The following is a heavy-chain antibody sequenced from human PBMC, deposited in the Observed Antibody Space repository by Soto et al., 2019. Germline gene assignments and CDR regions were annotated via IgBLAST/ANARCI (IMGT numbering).Heavy chain of an antibody. CDR2: VIPIFGTA. J-gene: IGHJ4*02. CDR3: ASPRTKVNYYFDY. V-gene: IGHV1-69*13. D-gene: IGHD4-17*01. Sequence: ASVKVSCKASGGTFSSYAISWVRQAPGQGLEWMGGVIPIFGTANYAQKFQGRVTITADESTSTAYMELSSLRSEDTAVYYCASPRTKVNYYFDYWGQGTLVTVS. CDR1: GGTFSSYA.